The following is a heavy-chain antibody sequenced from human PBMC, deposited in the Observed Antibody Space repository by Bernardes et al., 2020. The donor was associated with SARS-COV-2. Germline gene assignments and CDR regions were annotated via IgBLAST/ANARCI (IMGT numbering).Heavy chain of an antibody. CDR2: INPSGGST. D-gene: IGHD3-10*01. CDR1: GYTFTSYY. J-gene: IGHJ6*02. CDR3: ASLGVRPGSYYYGMDV. V-gene: IGHV1-46*01. Sequence: ASVKVSCKASGYTFTSYYMHWVRQAPGQGLEWMGIINPSGGSTSYAQKFQGRVTMTRDTSTSTVYMELSSLRSEDTAVYYCASLGVRPGSYYYGMDVWGQGTTVTVSS.